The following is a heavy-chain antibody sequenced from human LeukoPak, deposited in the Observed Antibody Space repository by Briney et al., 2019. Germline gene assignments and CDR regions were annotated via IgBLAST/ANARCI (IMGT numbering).Heavy chain of an antibody. Sequence: PSETLSLTCAVSGGSINTPTFDWGWIRQAPGRDFEWIATISSDGTAYYNPSLMSRVTMSIDTSMNQFSLDLTSVTAADTGLFYCARFKGGTGFDYWGQGILVIVSS. CDR2: ISSDGTA. CDR3: ARFKGGTGFDY. V-gene: IGHV4-39*01. CDR1: GGSINTPTFD. D-gene: IGHD1-26*01. J-gene: IGHJ4*02.